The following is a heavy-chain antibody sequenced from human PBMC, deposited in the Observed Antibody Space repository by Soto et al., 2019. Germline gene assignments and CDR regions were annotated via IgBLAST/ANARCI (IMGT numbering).Heavy chain of an antibody. CDR2: IIPIFGTA. D-gene: IGHD3-9*01. J-gene: IGHJ6*02. V-gene: IGHV1-69*13. CDR1: GGTFSSYA. Sequence: SVKVSCKASGGTFSSYAISWVRQAPGQGLEWMGGIIPIFGTANYAQKFQGRVTITADESTSTAYMELSSLRSEDTAVYYCASLPSLRYFDWLLHTAVSDYYYGMDVWGQGTTVTVSS. CDR3: ASLPSLRYFDWLLHTAVSDYYYGMDV.